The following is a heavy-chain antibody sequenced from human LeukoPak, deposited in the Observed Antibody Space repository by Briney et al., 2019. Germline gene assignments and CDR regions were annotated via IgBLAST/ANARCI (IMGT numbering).Heavy chain of an antibody. D-gene: IGHD3-22*01. CDR1: GYSISSGYY. V-gene: IGHV4-38-2*02. J-gene: IGHJ4*02. CDR2: IHHSGVT. Sequence: SETLSLTCTVSGYSISSGYYWSWIRQPPGKGLEWIATIHHSGVTYYNPSLKSRVTMSVDTSKNQSSLKLGSVTAASTAAYYCARYTANTAGYSFDFWGQGALVTVSS. CDR3: ARYTANTAGYSFDF.